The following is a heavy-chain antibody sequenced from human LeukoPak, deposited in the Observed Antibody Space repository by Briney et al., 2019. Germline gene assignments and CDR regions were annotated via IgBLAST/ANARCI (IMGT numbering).Heavy chain of an antibody. CDR2: LSASGGLT. CDR3: AKGGSSWSEIDY. CDR1: GSTFSSYA. Sequence: QPGGSLRLSCAASGSTFSSYAMSWVRQAPGKGLEWVSGLSASGGLTYYADSVKGRFTISRDNSKNTLYLQMNSLRADDTAVYYCAKGGSSWSEIDYWGQGTLVTVSS. V-gene: IGHV3-23*01. D-gene: IGHD6-13*01. J-gene: IGHJ4*02.